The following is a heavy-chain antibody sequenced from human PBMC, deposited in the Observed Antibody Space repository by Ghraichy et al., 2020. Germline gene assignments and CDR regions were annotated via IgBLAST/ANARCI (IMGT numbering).Heavy chain of an antibody. V-gene: IGHV1-24*01. Sequence: ASVKVSCKVSGYTLTELSMHWVRQAPGKGLEWMGGFDPEDGETIYAQKFQGRVTMTEDTSTDTAYMELSSLRSEDTAVYYCATGTPTITGDYWYFDLWGRGTLVTVSS. CDR2: FDPEDGET. CDR3: ATGTPTITGDYWYFDL. CDR1: GYTLTELS. D-gene: IGHD7-27*01. J-gene: IGHJ2*01.